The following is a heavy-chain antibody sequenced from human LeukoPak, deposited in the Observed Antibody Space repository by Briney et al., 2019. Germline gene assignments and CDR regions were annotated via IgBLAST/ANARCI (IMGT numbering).Heavy chain of an antibody. J-gene: IGHJ4*02. Sequence: GGSLRLSCAASGFSFSSYAMSWVRQAPGKGLEWVSAISGSGGSTFYADSVKGRFTISRDNSKNTLYLQMNSLRAEDTAVYYCAKDRARGGATNFDYWGQGTLVTVSS. CDR1: GFSFSSYA. CDR2: ISGSGGST. D-gene: IGHD1-26*01. V-gene: IGHV3-23*01. CDR3: AKDRARGGATNFDY.